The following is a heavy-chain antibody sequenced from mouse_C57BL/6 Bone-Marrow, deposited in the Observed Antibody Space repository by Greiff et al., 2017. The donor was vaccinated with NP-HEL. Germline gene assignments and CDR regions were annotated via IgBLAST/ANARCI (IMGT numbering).Heavy chain of an antibody. D-gene: IGHD2-2*01. Sequence: QVQLQQPGAELVKPGASVKLSCKASGYTFTSYWMHWVKQRPGQGLEWIGKIHPNSGSTNYNEKFKSKATLTVDKSSSTAYMQLSSLTSEDSAVYYCARLRLRRGFAYWGQGTLVTVSA. CDR1: GYTFTSYW. V-gene: IGHV1-64*01. J-gene: IGHJ3*01. CDR2: IHPNSGST. CDR3: ARLRLRRGFAY.